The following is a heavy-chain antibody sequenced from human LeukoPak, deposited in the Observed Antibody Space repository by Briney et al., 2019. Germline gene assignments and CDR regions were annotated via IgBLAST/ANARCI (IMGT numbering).Heavy chain of an antibody. CDR1: GGTFGGYY. Sequence: SETLSLTCAVYGGTFGGYYWSWIRQPPGKGLEWIGEINHSGSTNYNPSLKSRVTISVDTSKNQFSQKLSSVTAADTAVYYCARYFYCSSTICAPGFDYWGQGTLVTVSS. CDR3: ARYFYCSSTICAPGFDY. D-gene: IGHD2-2*01. J-gene: IGHJ4*02. V-gene: IGHV4-34*01. CDR2: INHSGST.